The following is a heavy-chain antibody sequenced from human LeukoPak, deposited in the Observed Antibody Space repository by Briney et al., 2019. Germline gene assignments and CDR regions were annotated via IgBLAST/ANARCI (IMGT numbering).Heavy chain of an antibody. Sequence: ASVKVSCKAPGYTFTGYYMHWVRQAPGQGLEWMGWINPNSGGTNYAQKFQGRVTMTRDTSISTAYMELSRLRSDDTAVYYCARDRCITIFGVATFCAFDIWGQGTMVTVSS. D-gene: IGHD3-3*01. J-gene: IGHJ3*02. V-gene: IGHV1-2*02. CDR2: INPNSGGT. CDR1: GYTFTGYY. CDR3: ARDRCITIFGVATFCAFDI.